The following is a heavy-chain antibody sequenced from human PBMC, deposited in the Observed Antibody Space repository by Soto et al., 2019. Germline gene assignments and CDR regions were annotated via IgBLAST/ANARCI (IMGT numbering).Heavy chain of an antibody. Sequence: PSETLSLTCSVSGGFLTTHYWSWIRQPAGKGLEWIGRVDTSGRTNYNPSLQSRVSLSLDRSKNQFSLKLSSVTAADTAVYYCARDLGILVAGTGLVDRWGQGTLVTVSS. CDR1: GGFLTTHY. CDR2: VDTSGRT. J-gene: IGHJ5*02. D-gene: IGHD6-19*01. CDR3: ARDLGILVAGTGLVDR. V-gene: IGHV4-4*07.